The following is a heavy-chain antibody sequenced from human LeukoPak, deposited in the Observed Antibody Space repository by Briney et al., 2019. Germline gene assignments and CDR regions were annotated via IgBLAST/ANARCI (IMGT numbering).Heavy chain of an antibody. V-gene: IGHV3-23*01. CDR1: GFSFSRYA. J-gene: IGHJ2*01. CDR2: ISGSGGST. CDR3: ATSSSFYWYFDL. D-gene: IGHD6-6*01. Sequence: GGSLRLSCAASGFSFSRYAMNWVRQAPGKGLEWVSGISGSGGSTYYADSVKGRFTISRDNGKNTLYLQMNSLRAEDTAVYYCATSSSFYWYFDLWGRGTLVTVSS.